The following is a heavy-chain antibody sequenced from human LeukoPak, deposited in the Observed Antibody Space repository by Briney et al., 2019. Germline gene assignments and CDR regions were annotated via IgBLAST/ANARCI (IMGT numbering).Heavy chain of an antibody. CDR1: GGAISRSSYY. D-gene: IGHD4-23*01. J-gene: IGHJ4*02. Sequence: SETLSLTCTVSGGAISRSSYYWGWIRQPPGKGLEWIGSIYYSGSTDYNPSLKSRVTISVDTSKNQFSLKLSSVTAADTAVYYCTRRSNSQPPNYWGQGTLVTVSS. CDR2: IYYSGST. CDR3: TRRSNSQPPNY. V-gene: IGHV4-39*01.